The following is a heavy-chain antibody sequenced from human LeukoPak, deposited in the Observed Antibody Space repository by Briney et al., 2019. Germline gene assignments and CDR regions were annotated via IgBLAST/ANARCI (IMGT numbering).Heavy chain of an antibody. D-gene: IGHD1-26*01. J-gene: IGHJ4*02. Sequence: GSLRLSCAASGFTFSSYAMSWVRQAPGKGLEWVSAISGSGGSTYYADSVKGRFTISRDNSKNTLYLQMNSLRAEDTAVYHCAKVRDSDSGSYFLFDYWGQGTLVTVSS. CDR1: GFTFSSYA. CDR2: ISGSGGST. V-gene: IGHV3-23*01. CDR3: AKVRDSDSGSYFLFDY.